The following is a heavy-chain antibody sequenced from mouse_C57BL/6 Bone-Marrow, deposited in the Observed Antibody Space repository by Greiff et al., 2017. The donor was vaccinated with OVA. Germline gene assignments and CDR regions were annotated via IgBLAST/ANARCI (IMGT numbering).Heavy chain of an antibody. CDR2: IDPENGDT. V-gene: IGHV14-4*01. D-gene: IGHD2-1*01. J-gene: IGHJ3*01. CDR3: TTDGNYLAWFAY. Sequence: EVQVVESGAELVRPGASVKLSCTASGFNIKDDYMHWVKQRPEQGLEWIGWIDPENGDTEYASKFQGKATITADTSSNTAYLQLSSLTSEDTAVYYCTTDGNYLAWFAYWGQGTLVTVSA. CDR1: GFNIKDDY.